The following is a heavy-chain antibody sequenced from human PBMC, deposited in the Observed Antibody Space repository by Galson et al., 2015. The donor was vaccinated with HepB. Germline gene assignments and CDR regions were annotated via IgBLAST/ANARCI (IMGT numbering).Heavy chain of an antibody. CDR1: GFTFSSYG. D-gene: IGHD5-18*01. Sequence: SLRLSCAASGFTFSSYGMHWVRQAPGKGLEWVAVISYDGSNKYYADSVKGRFTISRDNSKNTLYLQMNSLRAEDTAVYYCANRLYSYGPFDYWGQGTLVTVSS. CDR2: ISYDGSNK. J-gene: IGHJ4*02. V-gene: IGHV3-30*18. CDR3: ANRLYSYGPFDY.